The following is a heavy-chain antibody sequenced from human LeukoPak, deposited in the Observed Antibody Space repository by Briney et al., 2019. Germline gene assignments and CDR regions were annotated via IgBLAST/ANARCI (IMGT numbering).Heavy chain of an antibody. CDR3: AKHPLGGSPPHTNWFDP. V-gene: IGHV3-23*01. J-gene: IGHJ5*02. Sequence: GGSLRLSCAASGFTFSSYARSWVRQAPGKGLEWVSAISGSGGSTYYADSVKGRFTISRDNSKNTLYLQMNSLRAEDTAVYYCAKHPLGGSPPHTNWFDPWGQGTLVTVSS. D-gene: IGHD2-15*01. CDR1: GFTFSSYA. CDR2: ISGSGGST.